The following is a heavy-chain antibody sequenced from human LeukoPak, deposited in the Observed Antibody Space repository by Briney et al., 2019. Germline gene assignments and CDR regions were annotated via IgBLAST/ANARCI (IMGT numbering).Heavy chain of an antibody. Sequence: GGSLRLSCAASKFTFSTFAMHWVRQAPGKGLEWVALTSSDGSSKYYTDSVKGRFTISRDNSKNTLYLQMNSLRAEDTAVYYCARGPSIAARYDAFDIWGQGTMVTVSS. V-gene: IGHV3-30-3*01. CDR2: TSSDGSSK. D-gene: IGHD6-6*01. CDR3: ARGPSIAARYDAFDI. J-gene: IGHJ3*02. CDR1: KFTFSTFA.